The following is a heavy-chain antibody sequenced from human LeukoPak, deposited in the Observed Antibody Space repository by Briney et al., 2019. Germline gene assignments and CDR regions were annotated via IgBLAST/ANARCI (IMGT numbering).Heavy chain of an antibody. V-gene: IGHV3-21*01. D-gene: IGHD6-13*01. CDR2: ISTSSGYI. J-gene: IGHJ2*01. Sequence: GGSLRLSCAASRFNFNSFVMGWVRQPPGKGLEWVSSISTSSGYIFYADSLKGRFTISRDNAKNSLYLQMNSLRVEDTAVYYCARDGIAAPWSFDLWGRGTLVTVSS. CDR1: RFNFNSFV. CDR3: ARDGIAAPWSFDL.